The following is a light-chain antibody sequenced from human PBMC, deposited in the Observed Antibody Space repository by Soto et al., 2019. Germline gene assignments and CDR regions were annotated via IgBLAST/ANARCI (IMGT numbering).Light chain of an antibody. Sequence: EIVLTHSPATLAVSPGEGATLSCRASQYIGSNLAWYQQKPGQAPRLLISGASTRATGIPVRFIGSGSGTEFTLTISSLQSEDFAVYYCEQYNNWPITFGQGTRLEIK. J-gene: IGKJ5*01. CDR1: QYIGSN. CDR3: EQYNNWPIT. V-gene: IGKV3-15*01. CDR2: GAS.